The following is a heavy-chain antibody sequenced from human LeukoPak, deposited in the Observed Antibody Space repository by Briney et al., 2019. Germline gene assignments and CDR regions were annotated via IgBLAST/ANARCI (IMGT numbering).Heavy chain of an antibody. CDR3: AREDLVLHYFDY. CDR2: INSDGSTT. D-gene: IGHD6-6*01. V-gene: IGHV3-74*01. Sequence: GGSLRLSCAASGFTFSNYWMHWVRQAPGKGLVWVSRINSDGSTTTYADSVKGRFTISRDNAKNRLYLQMNSLRAKDTAVYYCAREDLVLHYFDYWGQGTLVTVSS. CDR1: GFTFSNYW. J-gene: IGHJ4*02.